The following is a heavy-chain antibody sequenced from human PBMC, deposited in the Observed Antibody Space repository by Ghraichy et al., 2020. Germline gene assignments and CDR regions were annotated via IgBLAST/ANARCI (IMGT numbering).Heavy chain of an antibody. Sequence: QTLSLTCAISGDSVSSKTAAWNWFRQSPSRGLEWLGRTHYRSDWYHDYAVSVSGRITITADTSKNQVSLQLNSVTPEDTAVYYCARDEDSSGWYGDYDYWGQGTLVTVSS. V-gene: IGHV6-1*01. CDR3: ARDEDSSGWYGDYDY. D-gene: IGHD6-19*01. J-gene: IGHJ4*02. CDR2: THYRSDWYH. CDR1: GDSVSSKTAA.